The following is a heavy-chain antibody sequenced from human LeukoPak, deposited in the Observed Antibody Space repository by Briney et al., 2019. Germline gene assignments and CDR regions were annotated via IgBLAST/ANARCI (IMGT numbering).Heavy chain of an antibody. CDR1: GFTFSSYG. CDR2: ISYDGSNK. Sequence: GRSLRLSRAASGFTFSSYGMHWVRQAPGKGLEWVAVISYDGSNKYYADSVKGRFTISRDNSKNTLYLQMNSLRAEDTAVYYCAKGPCIGGGSCFGWFDPWGQGTLVTASS. D-gene: IGHD2-15*01. J-gene: IGHJ5*02. CDR3: AKGPCIGGGSCFGWFDP. V-gene: IGHV3-30*18.